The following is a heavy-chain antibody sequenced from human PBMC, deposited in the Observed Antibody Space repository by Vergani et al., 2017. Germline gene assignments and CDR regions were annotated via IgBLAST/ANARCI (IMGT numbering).Heavy chain of an antibody. CDR1: GYTLTELS. J-gene: IGHJ5*02. CDR2: FDPEDGET. CDR3: ATDRGRYCSSTSCSNGFDP. Sequence: QVQLVQSGAEVKKPGASVKVSCKVSGYTLTELSMHWVRQAPGKGLEWMGGFDPEDGETIYAQKFQGRVTMTEDTSTDTAYMELSSLRSEDTAVYYCATDRGRYCSSTSCSNGFDPWGQGTLVTVSS. V-gene: IGHV1-24*01. D-gene: IGHD2-2*01.